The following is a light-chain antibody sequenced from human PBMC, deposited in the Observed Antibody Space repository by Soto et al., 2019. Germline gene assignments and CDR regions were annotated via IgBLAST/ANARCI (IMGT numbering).Light chain of an antibody. Sequence: EIVLTQSPATLSVSPVERATLSCRASQSVSSYLAWYQHKPGQAPRLLIYDASNRATGIPARFSGSGSGTDFTLTISSLEPEDFAVYYCQQRSNWPHTFGQGTRLEIK. V-gene: IGKV3-11*01. CDR3: QQRSNWPHT. J-gene: IGKJ5*01. CDR2: DAS. CDR1: QSVSSY.